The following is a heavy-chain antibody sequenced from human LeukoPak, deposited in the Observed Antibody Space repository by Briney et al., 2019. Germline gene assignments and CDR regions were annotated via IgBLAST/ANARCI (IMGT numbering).Heavy chain of an antibody. CDR3: ARHHRAEYYDFWSGYSQIWFDP. Sequence: SQTLSLTCAISGDSVSSNSAAWNWIRQSPSRGLEWLGRTYYRSKWYSDYAISVKSRITINPDTSKNQFSLQLNSVTPEDTAVYYCARHHRAEYYDFWSGYSQIWFDPWGQGTLVTVSS. CDR1: GDSVSSNSAA. J-gene: IGHJ5*02. D-gene: IGHD3-3*01. V-gene: IGHV6-1*01. CDR2: TYYRSKWYS.